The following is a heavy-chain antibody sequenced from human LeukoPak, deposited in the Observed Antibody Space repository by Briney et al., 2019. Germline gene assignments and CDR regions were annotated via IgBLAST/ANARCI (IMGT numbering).Heavy chain of an antibody. CDR2: ITGRGEHI. CDR1: GFTFSSYG. Sequence: QAGGSLRLSCTASGFTFSSYGMNWVRQAPGKGLEWVSGITGRGEHIFYAGSVKGRFTISRDNSKNTLYLQMNSLRAEDTAVYYCAKVRWGSDNALDSWGQGTLVTGSS. D-gene: IGHD3-16*01. J-gene: IGHJ4*02. V-gene: IGHV3-23*01. CDR3: AKVRWGSDNALDS.